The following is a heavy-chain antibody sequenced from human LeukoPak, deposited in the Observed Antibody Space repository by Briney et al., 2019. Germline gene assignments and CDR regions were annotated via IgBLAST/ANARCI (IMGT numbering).Heavy chain of an antibody. J-gene: IGHJ4*02. CDR1: GYSISSGFY. CDR3: ARGWRYYYDSSGYYPD. V-gene: IGHV4-38-2*02. CDR2: IYHSGST. D-gene: IGHD3-22*01. Sequence: PSETLSLTCTVSGYSISSGFYWGWIRQPPGKGLEWIGSIYHSGSTHYSSSLKSRVTISVDTSKNQFSLKLSSVTAADTAVYYCARGWRYYYDSSGYYPDWGQGTLVTVSS.